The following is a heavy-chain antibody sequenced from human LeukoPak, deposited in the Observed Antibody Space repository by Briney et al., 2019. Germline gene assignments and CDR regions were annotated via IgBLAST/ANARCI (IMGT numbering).Heavy chain of an antibody. CDR2: IYYTGNT. V-gene: IGHV4-59*01. Sequence: SETLSLTCTVSGGSISSYFWSWIRQPPGKGLEWIGYIYYTGNTNYNPSLKSRVTISIDTSKNQFSLKLSSVTAADTAVYYCARAPYGSATNNYYMDVWGKGTTVTVSS. J-gene: IGHJ6*03. CDR3: ARAPYGSATNNYYMDV. CDR1: GGSISSYF. D-gene: IGHD3-10*01.